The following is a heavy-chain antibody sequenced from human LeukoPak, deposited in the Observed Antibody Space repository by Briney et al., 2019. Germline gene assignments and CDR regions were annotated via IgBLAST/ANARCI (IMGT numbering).Heavy chain of an antibody. J-gene: IGHJ4*02. D-gene: IGHD3-22*01. CDR1: GFTFSSYG. V-gene: IGHV3-30*02. CDR3: ARDEYYYDSSGHLRFDY. Sequence: GGSLRLSCAGSGFTFSSYGIHWVRQAPGKGLEWVAFMQYDGSDKFFADSVKGRFTISRDNSKNTLYLQMNSLRAEDTAVYYCARDEYYYDSSGHLRFDYWGQGTLVTVSS. CDR2: MQYDGSDK.